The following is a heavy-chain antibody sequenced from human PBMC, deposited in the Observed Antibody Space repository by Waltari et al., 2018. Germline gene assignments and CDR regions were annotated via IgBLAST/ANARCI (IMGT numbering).Heavy chain of an antibody. J-gene: IGHJ2*01. CDR3: AKDRGPSSSGYYWGYFDL. CDR2: IYSGGST. V-gene: IGHV3-23*03. Sequence: EVQLLESGGGLVQPGGSLRLSCAASGFPFSSYAMSWVRQAAGKGLEWVSVIYSGGSTYYADSVKGRFTISRYNSKNTLYLQMNSLRAEDTAVYYCAKDRGPSSSGYYWGYFDLWGRGTLVTVSS. D-gene: IGHD3-22*01. CDR1: GFPFSSYA.